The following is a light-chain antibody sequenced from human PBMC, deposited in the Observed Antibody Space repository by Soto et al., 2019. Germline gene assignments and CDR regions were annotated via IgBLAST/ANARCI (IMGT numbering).Light chain of an antibody. CDR2: DAS. CDR1: QSVSSS. CDR3: LHRSNWPRYT. Sequence: EIVLTQSPATLSLSPGERATLSCRASQSVSSSLAWYQQNPGQAPRLLIYDASNRATGIPARFSGSGSGTDFSLTISTLEPEDFALYYCLHRSNWPRYTFGQGTKLEIK. V-gene: IGKV3-11*01. J-gene: IGKJ2*01.